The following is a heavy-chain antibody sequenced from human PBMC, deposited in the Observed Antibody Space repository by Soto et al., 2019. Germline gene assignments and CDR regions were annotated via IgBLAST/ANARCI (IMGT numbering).Heavy chain of an antibody. CDR2: IHYSGTT. CDR3: ARFRSSGYYWCLDP. V-gene: IGHV4-59*01. Sequence: SETLSLTCTVSGGSISRDYWSWIRQPPGTGLEWIGYIHYSGTTNYNPSLKSRVIISVDTSKNQFSLRLTSVTAADTAVYYCARFRSSGYYWCLDPCGQGAPVPAS. D-gene: IGHD3-22*01. J-gene: IGHJ5*02. CDR1: GGSISRDY.